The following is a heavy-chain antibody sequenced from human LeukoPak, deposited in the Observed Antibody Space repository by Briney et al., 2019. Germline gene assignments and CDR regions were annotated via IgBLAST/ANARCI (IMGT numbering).Heavy chain of an antibody. CDR1: GGSFSGYY. D-gene: IGHD3-9*01. J-gene: IGHJ5*02. CDR2: INHSGST. CDR3: ARANYYDILTGRPNWFDP. V-gene: IGHV4-34*01. Sequence: SETLSLTCAVYGGSFSGYYWSWIRQPPGKGLEWIGEINHSGSTNYNPSLKSRVTISVDTSKNQFSLKLSSVTAADTAVYYCARANYYDILTGRPNWFDPWGQGTLVTVSS.